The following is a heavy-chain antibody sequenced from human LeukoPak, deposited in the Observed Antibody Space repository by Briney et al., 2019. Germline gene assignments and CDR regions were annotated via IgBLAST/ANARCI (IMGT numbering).Heavy chain of an antibody. CDR3: ATLNTAYDKAWFDP. CDR2: ISNGGSNK. J-gene: IGHJ5*02. V-gene: IGHV3-30*03. Sequence: GGSLRLSCAASRFTFSSYGMHWVRQAPGKGLEWVAFISNGGSNKYHVDSVKGRFTISRDNSKNTLYLQMNSLRAEDTAVYYCATLNTAYDKAWFDPWGQGTLVIVSS. CDR1: RFTFSSYG. D-gene: IGHD5-12*01.